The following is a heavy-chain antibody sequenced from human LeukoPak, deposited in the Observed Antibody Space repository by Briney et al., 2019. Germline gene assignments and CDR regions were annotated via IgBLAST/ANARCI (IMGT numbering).Heavy chain of an antibody. D-gene: IGHD6-6*01. CDR1: GGSISSSTYY. Sequence: SETLSLTCTVSGGSISSSTYYWGWIRQPPGKGLEWIGSIYYSGSTYYNPSLKSRVTISVDTSKNQFSLKLSSVTAADTAVYYCARSSPINGEVDYWGQGTLVTVSS. CDR3: ARSSPINGEVDY. J-gene: IGHJ4*02. V-gene: IGHV4-39*01. CDR2: IYYSGST.